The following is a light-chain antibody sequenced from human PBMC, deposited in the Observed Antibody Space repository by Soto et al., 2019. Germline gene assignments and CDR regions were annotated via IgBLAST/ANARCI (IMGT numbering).Light chain of an antibody. Sequence: IQMTQSPSTLSASVGDRVTITCRASQSISDSLAWYQQKPGKAPKLLIYDASSLESGVPSRFSGSKSGTEFTLTISSLQPDDFATYYCQQYNTYPWTFGQGTKVEIK. J-gene: IGKJ1*01. V-gene: IGKV1-5*01. CDR3: QQYNTYPWT. CDR1: QSISDS. CDR2: DAS.